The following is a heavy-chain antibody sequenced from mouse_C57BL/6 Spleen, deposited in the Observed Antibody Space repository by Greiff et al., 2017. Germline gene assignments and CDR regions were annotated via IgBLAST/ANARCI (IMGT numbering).Heavy chain of an antibody. J-gene: IGHJ4*01. D-gene: IGHD4-1*01. CDR3: ASNWDGYAMDY. CDR2: ISYDGSN. Sequence: EVQLLESGPGLVKPSQSLSLTCSVTGYSITSGYYWNWIRQFPGNKLEWMGYISYDGSNNYNPSLKNRISITRDTSKNQFFLKLNSVTTEDTATYYCASNWDGYAMDYWGQGTSVTVSS. V-gene: IGHV3-6*01. CDR1: GYSITSGYY.